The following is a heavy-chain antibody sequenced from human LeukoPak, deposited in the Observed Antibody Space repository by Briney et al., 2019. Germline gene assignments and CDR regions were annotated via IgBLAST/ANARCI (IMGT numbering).Heavy chain of an antibody. CDR3: STDSERSYFYFDF. CDR1: GFGLSVLS. D-gene: IGHD3-10*01. Sequence: ASVKVSCKIFGFGLSVLSIHWMRPAPGKGLEWVGGIRPETGEPIFAQKFRGRVTITEDTFTDTGYLELRGLTSEDTAVYYCSTDSERSYFYFDFWGQGTLVTVSS. J-gene: IGHJ4*02. V-gene: IGHV1-24*01. CDR2: IRPETGEP.